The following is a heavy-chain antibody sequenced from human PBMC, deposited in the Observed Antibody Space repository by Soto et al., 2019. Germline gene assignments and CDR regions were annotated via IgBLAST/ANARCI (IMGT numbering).Heavy chain of an antibody. Sequence: SETLSLTCTVSGGSISSYYWSWIRQPPGKGLEWIGYIYYSGSTNYNPSLKSRVTISVDTSKNQFSLKLSSVTAADTAVYYCARSRNYYGSGSYSPWGQGTLVTSPQ. J-gene: IGHJ5*02. CDR2: IYYSGST. D-gene: IGHD3-10*01. V-gene: IGHV4-59*12. CDR3: ARSRNYYGSGSYSP. CDR1: GGSISSYY.